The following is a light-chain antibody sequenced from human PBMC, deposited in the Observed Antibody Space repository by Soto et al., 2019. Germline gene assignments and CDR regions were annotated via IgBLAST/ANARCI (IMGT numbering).Light chain of an antibody. CDR3: QQYNNWRRT. Sequence: EILMTQSPATLSVSPGERATLSCRASQSVSSNLAWYQQIPGQAPRLLIYGASTRATGIPARFSGSGSGTEFTLTISSLQSEDFALYYCQQYNNWRRTFGQGTKVEIK. J-gene: IGKJ1*01. CDR2: GAS. V-gene: IGKV3-15*01. CDR1: QSVSSN.